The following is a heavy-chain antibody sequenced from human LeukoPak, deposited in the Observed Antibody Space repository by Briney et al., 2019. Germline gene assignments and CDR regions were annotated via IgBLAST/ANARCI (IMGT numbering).Heavy chain of an antibody. V-gene: IGHV4-34*01. CDR3: ARQTGSGLFILP. J-gene: IGHJ4*02. CDR2: INHSGSI. CDR1: GGSFSGYY. Sequence: SETLSLTCAVYGGSFSGYYWNWIRQPPGKGLEWIGEINHSGSINYNSSLKSRVTISVDTSKNQFSLKLTSVTAADTAVYYCARQTGSGLFILPGGQGTLVTVSS. D-gene: IGHD3/OR15-3a*01.